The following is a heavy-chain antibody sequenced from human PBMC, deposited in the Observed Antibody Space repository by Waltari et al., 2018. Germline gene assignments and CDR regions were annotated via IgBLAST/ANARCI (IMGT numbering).Heavy chain of an antibody. CDR1: GGTFSSYA. V-gene: IGHV1-69*01. D-gene: IGHD4-4*01. CDR2: IIPNLGTA. CDR3: ARGAVTGLYYYYGMDV. J-gene: IGHJ6*02. Sequence: QVQLVQSGAEVKKPGSSVKVSCKASGGTFSSYAISWVRPAPGQGLEWMGGIIPNLGTANYAQKFQGSGTITADEATSTADMELSSLRSEDTAVYYCARGAVTGLYYYYGMDVWGQGTTVTVSS.